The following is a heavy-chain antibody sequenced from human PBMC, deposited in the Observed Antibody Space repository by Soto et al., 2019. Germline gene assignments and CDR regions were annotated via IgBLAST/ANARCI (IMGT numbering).Heavy chain of an antibody. V-gene: IGHV6-1*01. J-gene: IGHJ5*02. Sequence: QVQLQQSGPGLVKPSQTLSLTCAISGDSVSSNSAAWNWIRQSPSRGLEWLGKTYYRSKWYNDYAVSVKSRITINPDTSKNQFSLQLNSVTPEDTAVYYCARTNSRRTLYLSPNNWFDPWGQGTLVTVSS. CDR1: GDSVSSNSAA. D-gene: IGHD1-1*01. CDR3: ARTNSRRTLYLSPNNWFDP. CDR2: TYYRSKWYN.